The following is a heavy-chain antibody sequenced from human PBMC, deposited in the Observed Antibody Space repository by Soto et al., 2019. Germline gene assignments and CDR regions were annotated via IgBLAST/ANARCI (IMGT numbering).Heavy chain of an antibody. Sequence: QVQLQESGPGLVKPSQTLSLTCTVSGGSINTGGYYWGWIRHLPGEGLEWIGHIFYTGTAYYNPSLRSRVTVSIDTSANQFSLHMYSVTAADTAMYYCARRLDDTPETFVNWFDPWGQGILVTVS. J-gene: IGHJ5*02. CDR3: ARRLDDTPETFVNWFDP. V-gene: IGHV4-31*03. D-gene: IGHD2-15*01. CDR1: GGSINTGGYY. CDR2: IFYTGTA.